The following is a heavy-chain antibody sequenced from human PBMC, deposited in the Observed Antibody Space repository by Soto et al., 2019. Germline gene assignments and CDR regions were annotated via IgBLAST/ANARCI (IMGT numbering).Heavy chain of an antibody. V-gene: IGHV1-18*01. CDR1: GYTFTNYG. J-gene: IGHJ4*02. Sequence: ASVKVSCKTSGYTFTNYGISWVRQAPGQGLEWMGWITTDKGKTTYAQKFQGRVTMTTDTSTSTAYMELRSLRSDDTAMYYCATPSPAFDYWGQGTLVTVSS. CDR3: ATPSPAFDY. CDR2: ITTDKGKT.